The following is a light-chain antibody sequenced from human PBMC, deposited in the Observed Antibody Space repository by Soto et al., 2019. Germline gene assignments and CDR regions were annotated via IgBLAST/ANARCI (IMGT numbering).Light chain of an antibody. CDR1: SSDVGAYNY. V-gene: IGLV2-14*01. CDR3: TSYTTSTTGV. J-gene: IGLJ2*01. Sequence: QSVLTQPASVSGSPGQSITIPCTGTSSDVGAYNYVSWYQHYPGKAPKLVIYEVSNRPSGVSDRFSASKSGNTASLTISGLQAEDEADYYCTSYTTSTTGVFGGGTQLTVL. CDR2: EVS.